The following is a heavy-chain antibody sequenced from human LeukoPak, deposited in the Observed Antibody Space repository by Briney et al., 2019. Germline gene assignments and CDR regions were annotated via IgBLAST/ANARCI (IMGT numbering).Heavy chain of an antibody. V-gene: IGHV1-8*01. Sequence: ASVKVSCKASGYTFTSYDINWVRQATGQGLEWMGWMNPNSGNTGYAQKFQGRVTLTRDMSTSTVYMELSSLRSEDTAVYYCARGGDIHLWINYYYYMDVWGKGTTVTVSS. J-gene: IGHJ6*03. CDR3: ARGGDIHLWINYYYYMDV. CDR2: MNPNSGNT. CDR1: GYTFTSYD. D-gene: IGHD5-18*01.